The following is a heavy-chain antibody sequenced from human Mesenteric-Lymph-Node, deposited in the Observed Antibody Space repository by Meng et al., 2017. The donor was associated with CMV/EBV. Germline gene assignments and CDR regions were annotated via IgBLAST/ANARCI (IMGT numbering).Heavy chain of an antibody. V-gene: IGHV4-34*01. CDR1: GVSFSCYY. CDR3: ARHQRCLKSEGGFNY. J-gene: IGHJ4*02. CDR2: IKHSGSN. Sequence: LQRWGAGLLKPAEALYPSCAVYGVSFSCYYWSSNRQPPGKGLEWIREIKHSGSNNYNPSLKNRVTISVDTSKNQFSLKLSYVTAADTAVYYCARHQRCLKSEGGFNYWGQGTLVTVSS. D-gene: IGHD4-17*01.